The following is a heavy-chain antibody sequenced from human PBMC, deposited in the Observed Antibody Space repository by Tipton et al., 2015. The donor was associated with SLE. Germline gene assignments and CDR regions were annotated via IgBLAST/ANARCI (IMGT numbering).Heavy chain of an antibody. J-gene: IGHJ4*02. CDR1: GGSISSHY. Sequence: TLSLTCTVSGGSISSHYWSWIRQPPGKGLEWIGYIYYSGSTNYNPSLKSRVTISVDTSKNQFSLKLSSVTAADTAVYYCARAGWGYDYWGQGTLVTVSS. CDR3: ARAGWGYDY. CDR2: IYYSGST. D-gene: IGHD7-27*01. V-gene: IGHV4-59*11.